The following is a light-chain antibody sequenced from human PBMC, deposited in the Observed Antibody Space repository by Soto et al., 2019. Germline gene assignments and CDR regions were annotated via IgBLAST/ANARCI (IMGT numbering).Light chain of an antibody. Sequence: QSVLTQPASVSGSPGQSITVSCTGTSSDIGSYNYVSWYQQHPGKAPKLIIYEVNNRPSGVSNRFSASKSGNTASLTVSGLQAEDEADYYCASFTTTSTRVFGTGTKVTAL. V-gene: IGLV2-14*01. CDR3: ASFTTTSTRV. CDR1: SSDIGSYNY. CDR2: EVN. J-gene: IGLJ1*01.